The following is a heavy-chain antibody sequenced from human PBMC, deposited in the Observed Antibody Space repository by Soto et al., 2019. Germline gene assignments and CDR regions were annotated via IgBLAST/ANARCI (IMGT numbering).Heavy chain of an antibody. D-gene: IGHD6-19*01. Sequence: PSETLSLTCTVSGGSISTYYWGWIRQPPGKGLEWIGSINYRGNSYYNPSLKSRVTIAVDTSKNEFSLKLSSVTAADTALYYCARKSDAVSSKPPDYWGQGTLVTVPQ. J-gene: IGHJ4*02. CDR3: ARKSDAVSSKPPDY. CDR1: GGSISTYY. CDR2: INYRGNS. V-gene: IGHV4-39*01.